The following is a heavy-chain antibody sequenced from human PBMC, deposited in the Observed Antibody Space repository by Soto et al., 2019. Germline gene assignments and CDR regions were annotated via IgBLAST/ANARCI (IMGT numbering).Heavy chain of an antibody. CDR1: GGSFSNYG. D-gene: IGHD3-22*01. V-gene: IGHV1-69*01. Sequence: QVQLVQSGAEVKKPGSSVKVSCKASGGSFSNYGVNWVRQAPGQGLEWMGGITPIFGTAKYAQKFQGRVTMTADDSTRTAYMELSSLRSEDTAVYYCARDGTLYDSSAYYYLYWGQGTLVTVSS. CDR2: ITPIFGTA. CDR3: ARDGTLYDSSAYYYLY. J-gene: IGHJ4*02.